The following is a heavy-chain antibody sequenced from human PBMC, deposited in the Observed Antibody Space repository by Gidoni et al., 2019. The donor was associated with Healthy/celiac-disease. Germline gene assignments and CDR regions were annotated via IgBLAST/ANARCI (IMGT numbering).Heavy chain of an antibody. CDR3: ARGLDPTTFYGDQNPYYFDY. CDR2: INHSGST. J-gene: IGHJ4*02. D-gene: IGHD4-17*01. Sequence: QVQLQQWGAGLLKPSETLSLTCAVYGGSFSGYYWSWIRQPPGKGLEWIGEINHSGSTNYNPSLKSRVTISVDTSKNQFSLKLSSVTAADTAVYYCARGLDPTTFYGDQNPYYFDYWGQGTLVTVSS. V-gene: IGHV4-34*01. CDR1: GGSFSGYY.